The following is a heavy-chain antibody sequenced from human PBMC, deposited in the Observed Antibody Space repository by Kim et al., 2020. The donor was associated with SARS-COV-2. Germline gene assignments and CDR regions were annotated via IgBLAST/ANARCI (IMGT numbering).Heavy chain of an antibody. V-gene: IGHV1-18*01. CDR1: GYTFTSYG. Sequence: ASVKVSCKASGYTFTSYGISWVRQAPGQGLEWMGWISAYNGNTNYAQKLQGRVTMTTDTSTSTAYMELRSLRSDDTAVYYCARVPPSEYSGSYWGGNLFDYWGQGTLVTVSS. D-gene: IGHD1-26*01. CDR2: ISAYNGNT. J-gene: IGHJ4*02. CDR3: ARVPPSEYSGSYWGGNLFDY.